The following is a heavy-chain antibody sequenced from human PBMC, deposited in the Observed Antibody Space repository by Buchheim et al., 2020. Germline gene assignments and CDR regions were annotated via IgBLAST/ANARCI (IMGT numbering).Heavy chain of an antibody. CDR3: AKDGRRYCSSTSCYTIDY. Sequence: QVQLVESGGGVVQPGRSLRLSCAASGFTFSSYGMHWVRQAPGKGLEWVAAISYDGSNKYYADSVKGRFTISRDNSKNTLYLQMNSLRAEDTAVYYCAKDGRRYCSSTSCYTIDYWGQGTL. V-gene: IGHV3-30*18. D-gene: IGHD2-2*02. CDR2: ISYDGSNK. CDR1: GFTFSSYG. J-gene: IGHJ4*02.